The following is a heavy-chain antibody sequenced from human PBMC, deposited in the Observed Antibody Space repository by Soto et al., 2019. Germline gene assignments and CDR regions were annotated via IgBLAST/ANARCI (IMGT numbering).Heavy chain of an antibody. CDR2: IDKSGGDT. V-gene: IGHV3-23*05. CDR1: GFTFSNHL. J-gene: IGHJ4*02. Sequence: EVQLLESGGDLVQPGGSLRLSCAASGFTFSNHLMTWVRQAPGKGLEWVSSIDKSGGDTYYADSVKGRFTISRDNSKNTLYLQMNGLRAEDTALYYCAKDTYSRSWYFWGQGTLVTVSS. CDR3: AKDTYSRSWYF. D-gene: IGHD2-2*01.